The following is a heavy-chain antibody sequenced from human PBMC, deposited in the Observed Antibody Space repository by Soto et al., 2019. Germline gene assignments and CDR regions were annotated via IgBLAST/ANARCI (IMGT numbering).Heavy chain of an antibody. CDR3: ARRRGLHDAFDI. V-gene: IGHV1-69*13. D-gene: IGHD4-4*01. J-gene: IGHJ3*02. CDR1: GGTFSSYA. Sequence: ASVKVSCKASGGTFSSYAISWVRQAPGQGLEWMGGIIPIFGTANYAQKFQGRVTITADESTSTAYMELSSLRSEDTAVYYCARRRGLHDAFDIWGQGTMVTVSS. CDR2: IIPIFGTA.